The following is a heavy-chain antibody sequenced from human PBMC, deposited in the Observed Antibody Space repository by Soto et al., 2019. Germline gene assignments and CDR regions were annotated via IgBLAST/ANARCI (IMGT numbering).Heavy chain of an antibody. CDR1: GGTFSSYA. CDR2: IIPIFGTA. Sequence: SVKVSCKASGGTFSSYAISWVRQAPGQGLEWVGGIIPIFGTANYAQKFQGRVTITADKSTSTAYMELSSLRSEDTAVYYCARVNYYDSSGYYRSYFFDYWGQGTLVTVSS. V-gene: IGHV1-69*06. J-gene: IGHJ4*02. D-gene: IGHD3-22*01. CDR3: ARVNYYDSSGYYRSYFFDY.